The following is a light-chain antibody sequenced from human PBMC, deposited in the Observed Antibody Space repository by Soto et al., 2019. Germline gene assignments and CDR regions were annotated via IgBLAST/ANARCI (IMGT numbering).Light chain of an antibody. Sequence: VLTQPAPLSGAPGQSITLFFTGTRSVVGTYDYVSWRQQHPGKAPKLIIYDVNNRPSGVPSRFSGSKSGNTASLIISGLQTEDEADYYCCAYSTSGTHVFGTGTKVSVL. J-gene: IGLJ1*01. V-gene: IGLV2-14*01. CDR2: DVN. CDR1: RSVVGTYDY. CDR3: CAYSTSGTHV.